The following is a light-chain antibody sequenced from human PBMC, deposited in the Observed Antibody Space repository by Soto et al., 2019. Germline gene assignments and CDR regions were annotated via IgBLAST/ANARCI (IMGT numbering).Light chain of an antibody. Sequence: EIMLTQSPGTLSLSTGESATLSCRASQSASSSYLAWYQQKPGEAPRLLIYXASKMATGIPARFRGSGFGTDYTLTISALEPEDFGVYYCQQYNSRPPITYGQGTRLEIK. CDR1: QSASSSY. J-gene: IGKJ5*01. CDR3: QQYNSRPPIT. V-gene: IGKV3-20*01. CDR2: XAS.